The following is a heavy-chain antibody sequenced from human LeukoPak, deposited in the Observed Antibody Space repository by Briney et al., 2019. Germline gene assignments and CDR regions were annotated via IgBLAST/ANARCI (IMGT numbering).Heavy chain of an antibody. J-gene: IGHJ4*02. CDR2: ISGSGGST. D-gene: IGHD6-19*01. Sequence: GGSLRLSPAASLFTSRAYATSGVCEAPGEGLEWVSAISGSGGSTYYADSVKGRFTISRDNSKNTLYLQMNSLRAEDTAVYYCAKDDHGGSGWRDYFDYWGQGTLVTVSS. CDR3: AKDDHGGSGWRDYFDY. V-gene: IGHV3-23*01. CDR1: LFTSRAYA.